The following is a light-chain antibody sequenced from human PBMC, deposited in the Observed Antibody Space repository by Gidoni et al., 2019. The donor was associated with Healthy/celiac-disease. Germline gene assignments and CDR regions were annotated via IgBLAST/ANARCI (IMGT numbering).Light chain of an antibody. J-gene: IGKJ4*01. CDR1: QSVSSY. CDR2: EAS. Sequence: EIVLTPSPATLSFSPGERATLSCSASQSVSSYLAWYQHKPGQAPRLLIYEASNRATGIPARFSGSGSGTDFTLTISSLEPEDFAVYYCQQRANWPLTFGGGTKVEIK. V-gene: IGKV3-11*01. CDR3: QQRANWPLT.